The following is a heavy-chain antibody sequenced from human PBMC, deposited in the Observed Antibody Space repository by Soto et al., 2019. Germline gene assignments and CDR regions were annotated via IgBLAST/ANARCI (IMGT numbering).Heavy chain of an antibody. CDR3: AAVRTSCGGDCYVD. Sequence: QMQLVQSGPEVKKPGTSVKVSCKASGFTFTSSAVQWVRQARGQRLEWIGWIVVGSGNTNYAQKFQERVTITRDLSTSTAYMELSSLRSEDTAVYYCAAVRTSCGGDCYVDWGQGTLVTVSS. CDR1: GFTFTSSA. CDR2: IVVGSGNT. V-gene: IGHV1-58*01. D-gene: IGHD2-21*02. J-gene: IGHJ4*02.